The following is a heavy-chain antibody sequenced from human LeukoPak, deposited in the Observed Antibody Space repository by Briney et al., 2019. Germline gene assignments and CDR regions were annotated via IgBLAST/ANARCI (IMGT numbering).Heavy chain of an antibody. CDR2: IYYSGST. CDR1: GGSISSGDYY. J-gene: IGHJ4*02. V-gene: IGHV4-30-4*01. Sequence: ASQTLSLNCTVSGGSISSGDYYWSWIRQPPGKGLEWIGYIYYSGSTYYNPSLKSRVTISVDTSKNQFSLKLSSVTAADTAVYYCARDSIESYFDYWGQGTLVTVSS. CDR3: ARDSIESYFDY. D-gene: IGHD3-22*01.